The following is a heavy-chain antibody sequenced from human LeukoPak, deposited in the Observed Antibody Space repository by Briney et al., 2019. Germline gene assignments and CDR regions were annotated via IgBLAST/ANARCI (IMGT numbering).Heavy chain of an antibody. Sequence: PGGSLRLSCAASGFTFSSYGMSWVRQAPGKGLEWVSAISRSGGSTYYADSVKGRFTISRDNSKNTLYVQMNSLRAEDTAVYYCAKDPSALGGSYWKGYFDYWGQGTLVTVSS. CDR1: GFTFSSYG. J-gene: IGHJ4*02. CDR2: ISRSGGST. V-gene: IGHV3-23*01. CDR3: AKDPSALGGSYWKGYFDY. D-gene: IGHD1-26*01.